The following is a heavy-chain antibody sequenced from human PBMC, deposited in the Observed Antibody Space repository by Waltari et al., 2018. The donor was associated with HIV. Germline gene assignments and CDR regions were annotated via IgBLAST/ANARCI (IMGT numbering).Heavy chain of an antibody. CDR1: DGSFIGYY. V-gene: IGHV4-34*01. D-gene: IGHD6-13*01. CDR2: INHAGAT. CDR3: ARGYAAAAPYFGLDV. J-gene: IGHJ6*02. Sequence: WGTGVLKPSETLSLSCAMYDGSFIGYYWTWIRQPPGRGLQWIGEINHAGATNYNPSLRSRLIFSIDTSKKQFYMKLTSVTVADTATYFCARGYAAAAPYFGLDVWGQGTTVTVSS.